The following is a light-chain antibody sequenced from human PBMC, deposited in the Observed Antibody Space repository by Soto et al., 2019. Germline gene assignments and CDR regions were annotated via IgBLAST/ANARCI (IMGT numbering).Light chain of an antibody. CDR3: QQRSNWPIT. Sequence: EIVLTQSPDTLSLSPGESATLSCRASQSVRSSYLAWYQQTPGQTPRLLIYAASSRATGIPDRFSGSGSGTDFSLTISRLEAEDFAVYYCQQRSNWPITFGQGTRLEIK. CDR2: AAS. J-gene: IGKJ5*01. V-gene: IGKV3D-20*02. CDR1: QSVRSSY.